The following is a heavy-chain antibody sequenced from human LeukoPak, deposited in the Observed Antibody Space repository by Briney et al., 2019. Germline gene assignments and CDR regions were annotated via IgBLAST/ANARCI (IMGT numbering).Heavy chain of an antibody. Sequence: SETLSLTCTVSGGSISSYYWSWIRQPPGKGLEWIGYIYYSGSTNYNPSLKSRVTISVDTSKNQFSLKLSSVTAADTAVYYCAREVAGTVSDYWGQGTLVTVSS. J-gene: IGHJ4*02. CDR3: AREVAGTVSDY. D-gene: IGHD6-19*01. CDR1: GGSISSYY. V-gene: IGHV4-59*01. CDR2: IYYSGST.